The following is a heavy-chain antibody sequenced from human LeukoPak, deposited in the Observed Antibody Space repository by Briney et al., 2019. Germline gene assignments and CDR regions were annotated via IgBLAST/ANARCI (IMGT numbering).Heavy chain of an antibody. CDR2: ISWNSGSI. V-gene: IGHV3-9*01. Sequence: PGRSLRLSCAASGFTFDDYAMHWVRQAPGKGLEWVSGISWNSGSIGYADSVKGRFTISRDNAKNSLYLQMNSLRAEDTALYYCAKDGSGGGRREYFQHWGQGTLVTVSS. J-gene: IGHJ1*01. CDR1: GFTFDDYA. D-gene: IGHD6-25*01. CDR3: AKDGSGGGRREYFQH.